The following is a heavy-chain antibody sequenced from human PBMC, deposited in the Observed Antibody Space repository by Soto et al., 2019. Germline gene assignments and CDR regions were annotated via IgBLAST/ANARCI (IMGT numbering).Heavy chain of an antibody. V-gene: IGHV3-23*01. Sequence: EVQLLESGGDLVQPGGSLRLACAASGFSFSSYAMVWVRQAPGKGLEWVSVISARGGSSYFADSVKGRFTISRDNSKNVLSLEMKSLRDEDTAVYYCARDKGGTVAGMNWLDPWGHGTLVTVST. CDR1: GFSFSSYA. D-gene: IGHD6-19*01. CDR2: ISARGGSS. CDR3: ARDKGGTVAGMNWLDP. J-gene: IGHJ5*02.